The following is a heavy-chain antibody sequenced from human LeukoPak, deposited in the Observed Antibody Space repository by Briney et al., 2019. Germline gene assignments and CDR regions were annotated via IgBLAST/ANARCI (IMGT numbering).Heavy chain of an antibody. D-gene: IGHD3-10*01. Sequence: GGSLRLLRAAAGFTFSSSWMSWVRQAPGEWLEWVANIKQDGSDKYYVDSVKGRFTISRDNAKNSLYLQMNSLRDEDMAVYYCARLYTPYYYGSGSSFDYWGQGTLVTVCS. J-gene: IGHJ4*02. CDR2: IKQDGSDK. CDR3: ARLYTPYYYGSGSSFDY. CDR1: GFTFSSSW. V-gene: IGHV3-7*01.